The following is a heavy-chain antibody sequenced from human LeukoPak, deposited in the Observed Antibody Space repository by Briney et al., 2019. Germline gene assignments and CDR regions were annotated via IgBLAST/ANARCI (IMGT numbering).Heavy chain of an antibody. V-gene: IGHV4-39*01. D-gene: IGHD3-10*02. J-gene: IGHJ6*03. CDR3: ACSESYMDV. CDR1: GDSISSSSYY. CDR2: IYYSGST. Sequence: PSETLSLTCTVSGDSISSSSYYWGWIRQPPGKGLEWIGSIYYSGSTYYNPSLKSRVTISVDTSKNQFSLKLSSVTAADTAVYYCACSESYMDVWGKGATVTVSS.